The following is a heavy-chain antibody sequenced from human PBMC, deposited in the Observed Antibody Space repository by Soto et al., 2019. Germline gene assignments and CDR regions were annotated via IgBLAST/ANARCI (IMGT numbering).Heavy chain of an antibody. CDR2: INPSGGST. Sequence: GASVKVSCKASGYTFAIYYMHWVRQAPGQGLEWMGIINPSGGSTSYAQKFQGRVTMTRDTSTSTVYMELSSLRSEDTAVYYCARDASSSWYYYYYMDVWGKGTTVTVSS. CDR1: GYTFAIYY. D-gene: IGHD6-13*01. CDR3: ARDASSSWYYYYYMDV. V-gene: IGHV1-46*03. J-gene: IGHJ6*03.